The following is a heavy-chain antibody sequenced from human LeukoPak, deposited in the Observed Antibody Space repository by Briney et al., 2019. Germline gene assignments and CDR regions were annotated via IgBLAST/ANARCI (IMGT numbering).Heavy chain of an antibody. CDR3: AVSAAALFDP. J-gene: IGHJ5*02. CDR1: GVSFSGYY. D-gene: IGHD6-13*01. Sequence: SETLSLTCAVYGVSFSGYYWSWIRQPPGKGLEWIGEINHSGSTNYHPSLKSRVTILVETSKNQFSLILSSVTAADTAVYYCAVSAAALFDPWGQGTLVTVSS. CDR2: INHSGST. V-gene: IGHV4-34*01.